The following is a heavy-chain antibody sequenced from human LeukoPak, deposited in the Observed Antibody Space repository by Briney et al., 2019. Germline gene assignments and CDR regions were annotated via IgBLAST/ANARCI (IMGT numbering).Heavy chain of an antibody. J-gene: IGHJ4*02. CDR3: ARESTYGSGSYYVTHFDY. CDR1: GGSISSDGYY. Sequence: SETLSLTCTVSGGSISSDGYYWTWIRQHPGKGLEWIGNIYYSGSTYYNPSLMSRVTISVDTSKNQFSLTFYSVTAADTAVYYCARESTYGSGSYYVTHFDYWGQGTVVTVSS. V-gene: IGHV4-31*03. D-gene: IGHD3-10*01. CDR2: IYYSGST.